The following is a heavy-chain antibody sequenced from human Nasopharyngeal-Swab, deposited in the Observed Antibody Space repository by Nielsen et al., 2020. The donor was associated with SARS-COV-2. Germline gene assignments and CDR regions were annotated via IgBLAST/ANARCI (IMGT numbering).Heavy chain of an antibody. J-gene: IGHJ4*02. V-gene: IGHV5-51*01. CDR3: ARHGGGGIFSPFDW. CDR2: IYPGDFDT. CDR1: GYSFTGYW. Sequence: GESLKISCKGSGYSFTGYWIGWVRQMPGKGLEWMAIIYPGDFDTKYNPSFEGQVIISADKSISTAYLQWNSLEASDTAMYYCARHGGGGIFSPFDWWGQGTQVTVSS. D-gene: IGHD3-16*01.